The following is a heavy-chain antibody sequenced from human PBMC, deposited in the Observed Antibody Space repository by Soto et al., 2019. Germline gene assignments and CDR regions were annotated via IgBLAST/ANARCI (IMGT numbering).Heavy chain of an antibody. V-gene: IGHV3-15*01. Sequence: PGWSLRLSCAASGFTASNFWMSLVRQAPGKGLEWIALIKRESEGGTADFAPLVKGRFTISRDDLKNTLYLDMNSLKTEDTAVYYCTVDSMRPYWGQGTMVTVSS. CDR2: IKRESEGGTA. CDR1: GFTASNFW. CDR3: TVDSMRPY. J-gene: IGHJ4*02.